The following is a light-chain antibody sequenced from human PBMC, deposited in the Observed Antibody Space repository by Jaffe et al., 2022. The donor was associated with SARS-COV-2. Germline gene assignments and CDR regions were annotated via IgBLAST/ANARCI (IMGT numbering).Light chain of an antibody. Sequence: QSALTQPASVSGSPGQSITISCTGTYGDIVNFDYVSWYQHHPGKAPKLIIYEVNNRPSGVPDRFSGSKSGNTASLTISGLRPEDEADYYCSSKGIITRVFGGGTKLTVL. J-gene: IGLJ3*02. V-gene: IGLV2-14*01. CDR1: YGDIVNFDY. CDR2: EVN. CDR3: SSKGIITRV.